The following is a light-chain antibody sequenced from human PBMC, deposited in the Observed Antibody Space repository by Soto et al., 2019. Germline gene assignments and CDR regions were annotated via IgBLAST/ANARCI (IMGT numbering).Light chain of an antibody. J-gene: IGLJ1*01. V-gene: IGLV2-8*01. CDR1: SGDVGGYNY. Sequence: QSVLTQPPSASGSPGQSVTISCTGTSGDVGGYNYVSWYQQHPGKAPKLMIFEVSERPSGVPDRFSASKSGNTASLTVSGLQAEDEADYYCSSYAGSNNYVFVNGTKVTVL. CDR2: EVS. CDR3: SSYAGSNNYV.